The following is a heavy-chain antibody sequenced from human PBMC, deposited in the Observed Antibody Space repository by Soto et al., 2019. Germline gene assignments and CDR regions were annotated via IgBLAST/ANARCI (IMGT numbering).Heavy chain of an antibody. V-gene: IGHV3-30*18. CDR3: AKGGEVGGVLGDH. D-gene: IGHD1-26*01. CDR2: ISYDGSYE. Sequence: QVQLVESGGGGVQPGTSLRLSCEASGFAFNKFGMHWVRQAPGKGPEWVAFISYDGSYEYYADSVQGRLTITRDNSMNKLNMQLNSLRREDTAVYYGAKGGEVGGVLGDHWGQGTLVTVSS. CDR1: GFAFNKFG. J-gene: IGHJ1*01.